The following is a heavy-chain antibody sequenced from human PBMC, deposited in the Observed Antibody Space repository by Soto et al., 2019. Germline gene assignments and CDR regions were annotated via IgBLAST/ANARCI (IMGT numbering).Heavy chain of an antibody. V-gene: IGHV4-39*01. D-gene: IGHD3-9*01. J-gene: IGHJ6*03. Sequence: SETLSLTCTVSGGSISSSSYYWGWIRQPPGKGLEWIGSIYYSGSTYYNPSLKSRVTISVDTSKNQFSLKLSSVTAADTAVYYCARQGRYFDWLVRHPVTWIGYYMDVWGKGTTVTVSS. CDR1: GGSISSSSYY. CDR2: IYYSGST. CDR3: ARQGRYFDWLVRHPVTWIGYYMDV.